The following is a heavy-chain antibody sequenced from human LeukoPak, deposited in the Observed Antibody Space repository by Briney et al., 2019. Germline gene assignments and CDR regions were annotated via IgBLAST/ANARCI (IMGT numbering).Heavy chain of an antibody. V-gene: IGHV3-64*01. D-gene: IGHD6-19*01. CDR1: GFIFSSYA. CDR2: ISSNGGST. J-gene: IGHJ6*03. Sequence: PGGSLRLSCAASGFIFSSYAMHWVRQAPGKGLEYVSAISSNGGSTYYANSVKGRFTISRDNSKNTLYLQMGSLRAEDMAVYYCARDAWRVIAVAGMVYYMDVWGKGTTVTVSS. CDR3: ARDAWRVIAVAGMVYYMDV.